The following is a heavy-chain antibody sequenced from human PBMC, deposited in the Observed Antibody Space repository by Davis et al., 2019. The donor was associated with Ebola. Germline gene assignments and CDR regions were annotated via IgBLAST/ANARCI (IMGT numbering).Heavy chain of an antibody. J-gene: IGHJ4*02. V-gene: IGHV4-34*01. Sequence: SETLSLTCAVHGGSFSGYYWSWIRQPPGKGLEWIGEMDHSGSTNYNPSLKSRVTISTDTSKKQISLNLTSVTAADTAVYYCARGQSGSDYSLWQYWGQGTLVTVSS. D-gene: IGHD3-10*01. CDR3: ARGQSGSDYSLWQY. CDR2: MDHSGST. CDR1: GGSFSGYY.